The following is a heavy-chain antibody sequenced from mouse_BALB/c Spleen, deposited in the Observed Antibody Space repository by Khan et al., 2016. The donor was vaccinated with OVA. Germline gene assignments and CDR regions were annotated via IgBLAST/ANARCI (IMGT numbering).Heavy chain of an antibody. J-gene: IGHJ1*01. CDR3: ASSTGTSWSFDV. D-gene: IGHD4-1*02. V-gene: IGHV1S135*01. Sequence: LQQSGPELMKPGASVKISCKASGYSFTSYYMHWVKQSHGKSLEWIGYIDPFNGGTSYNQKFKGKATLDVDKSYSTAYMHLSSLTTEDSAVYCCASSTGTSWSFDVWGAGTTVTVSS. CDR2: IDPFNGGT. CDR1: GYSFTSYY.